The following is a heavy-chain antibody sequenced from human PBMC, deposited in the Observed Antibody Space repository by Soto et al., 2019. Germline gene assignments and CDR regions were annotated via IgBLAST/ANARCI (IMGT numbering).Heavy chain of an antibody. V-gene: IGHV1-2*04. D-gene: IGHD3-22*01. J-gene: IGHJ4*02. CDR1: GYTFTGYY. CDR3: ARDSYYDSSGYAGFDE. CDR2: INPNSGGT. Sequence: ASVKVSCKASGYTFTGYYMHWVRQAPGQGLEWMGWINPNSGGTNYAQKFQGWVTMTRDTSISTAYMELSRLRSDDTAVYYCARDSYYDSSGYAGFDEWGQGTLVTVSS.